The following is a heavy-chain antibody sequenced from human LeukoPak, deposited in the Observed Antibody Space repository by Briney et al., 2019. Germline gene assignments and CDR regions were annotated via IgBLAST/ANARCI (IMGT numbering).Heavy chain of an antibody. CDR2: IKQDGSEK. J-gene: IGHJ5*02. Sequence: PGGSLRLSCAASGFTFSSYWMSWVRQAPGKGLEWVANIKQDGSEKYYVDSVKGRFTISRDNAKNSLYLQMNSLRAEDTAVYYCSRVPGSSWRWFDPWGQGTLVTVSS. CDR3: SRVPGSSWRWFDP. V-gene: IGHV3-7*01. D-gene: IGHD6-13*01. CDR1: GFTFSSYW.